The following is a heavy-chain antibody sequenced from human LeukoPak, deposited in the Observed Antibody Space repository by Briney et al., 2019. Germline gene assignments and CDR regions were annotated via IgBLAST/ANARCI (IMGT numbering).Heavy chain of an antibody. CDR2: ISAYNGNT. CDR3: ARLGPDDFYPPFDY. CDR1: GCTFTSYG. Sequence: ASVKVSCKASGCTFTSYGISWVRQAPGQGLEWMGWISAYNGNTNYAQKLQGRVTMTTDTSTSTAYMELRSLRSDDTAVYYCARLGPDDFYPPFDYWGQGTLVTVSS. V-gene: IGHV1-18*04. J-gene: IGHJ4*02. D-gene: IGHD1-14*01.